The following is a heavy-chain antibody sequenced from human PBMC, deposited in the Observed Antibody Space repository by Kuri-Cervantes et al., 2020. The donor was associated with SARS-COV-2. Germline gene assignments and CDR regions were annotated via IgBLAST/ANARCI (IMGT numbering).Heavy chain of an antibody. D-gene: IGHD3-16*01. CDR2: IYWDDDK. Sequence: SGPTLVKPTQTRTLTCTFSGFSLSTRGAGVGWIRQPPGKALEWLARIYWDDDKRYGPSLKSRLTITKETPKNQVVLTMTNMDPVDPAPYYCPHDGGGEGAFDIWGQGTMVTVSS. CDR3: PHDGGGEGAFDI. J-gene: IGHJ3*02. V-gene: IGHV2-5*05. CDR1: GFSLSTRGAG.